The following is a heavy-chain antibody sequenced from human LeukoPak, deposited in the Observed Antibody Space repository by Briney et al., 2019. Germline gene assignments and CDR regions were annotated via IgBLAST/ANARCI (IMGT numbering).Heavy chain of an antibody. J-gene: IGHJ3*01. CDR2: IYHSGST. Sequence: GSLRLSCAASGFTFSSYSMNWVRQPPGKGLEWIGAIYHSGSTDYNPSLKSRVTISVDKSKNQFSLKLSSVTAADTAVYFCARDRGGMGVWGQGTMVTVSS. CDR1: GFTFSSYSM. V-gene: IGHV4-4*01. D-gene: IGHD1-14*01. CDR3: ARDRGGMGV.